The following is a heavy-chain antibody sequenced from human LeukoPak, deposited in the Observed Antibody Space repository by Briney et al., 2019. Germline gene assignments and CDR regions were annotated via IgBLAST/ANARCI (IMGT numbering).Heavy chain of an antibody. CDR3: ARVDGSSSCPDY. Sequence: GGSLRLSCAASGFTFSSYGMSWVRQAPGKGLEWVANIKQDGSETYYVDSVKGRFTISRDNAKNLLYLEMNSLRAEDTALYYCARVDGSSSCPDYWGQGTLATVSS. V-gene: IGHV3-7*01. CDR2: IKQDGSET. J-gene: IGHJ4*02. D-gene: IGHD6-13*01. CDR1: GFTFSSYG.